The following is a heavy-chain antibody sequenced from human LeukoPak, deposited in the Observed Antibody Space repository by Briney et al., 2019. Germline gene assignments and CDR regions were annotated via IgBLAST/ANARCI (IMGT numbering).Heavy chain of an antibody. V-gene: IGHV3-9*01. CDR3: TNAVADDADPNWYFDL. CDR2: ISWNSGSI. D-gene: IGHD6-19*01. Sequence: GRSLRLSCAASGFTFDDYAMHWVRQAPGKGLEWVSGISWNSGSIGYADSVKGRFTISRDNAKNSLYLQMNSLRAEDTALYYCTNAVADDADPNWYFDLWGRGTLVTVSS. CDR1: GFTFDDYA. J-gene: IGHJ2*01.